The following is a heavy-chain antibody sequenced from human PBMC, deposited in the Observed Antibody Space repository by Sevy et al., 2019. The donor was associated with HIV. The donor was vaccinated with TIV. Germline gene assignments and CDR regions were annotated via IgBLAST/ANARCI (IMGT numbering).Heavy chain of an antibody. Sequence: GGSLRLSCAASGFTFSIYAMSWVRQAPGKGLEWVSGLSGSGGSTYYADSVKGRFTISRDNSKNTLYLQMNSLRAEDTAVYYCAKDQGDYVWGTFLDYWGQGTLVTVSS. CDR2: LSGSGGST. CDR1: GFTFSIYA. V-gene: IGHV3-23*01. J-gene: IGHJ4*02. D-gene: IGHD3-16*01. CDR3: AKDQGDYVWGTFLDY.